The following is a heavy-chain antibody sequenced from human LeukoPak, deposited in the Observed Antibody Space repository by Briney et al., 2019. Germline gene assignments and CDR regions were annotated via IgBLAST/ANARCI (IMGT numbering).Heavy chain of an antibody. D-gene: IGHD4-11*01. CDR3: ARDRSNYHAN. J-gene: IGHJ4*02. CDR1: GGSISSSDSY. CDR2: MYYSGST. Sequence: PSETLSLTCTVSGGSISSSDSYWGWIRQPPGKGLEWIGSMYYSGSTYYNPSLKSRVTISVDTSKNQFSLKLSSVTAADTAVYYCARDRSNYHANWGQGTLVTVSS. V-gene: IGHV4-39*07.